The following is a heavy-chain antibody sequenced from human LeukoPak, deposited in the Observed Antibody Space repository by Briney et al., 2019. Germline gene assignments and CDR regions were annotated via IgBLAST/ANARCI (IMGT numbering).Heavy chain of an antibody. V-gene: IGHV1-69*04. Sequence: GSSVKVSCKASGGTFSSYAISWVRQAPGQGLEWMGRIIPILGIANYAQKFQGRVTITADKSTSTAYMELSSLRSEDTAVYYCAREDYYGSGSYYNISDPFDYWGQGTLVTVSS. CDR1: GGTFSSYA. CDR3: AREDYYGSGSYYNISDPFDY. CDR2: IIPILGIA. J-gene: IGHJ4*02. D-gene: IGHD3-10*01.